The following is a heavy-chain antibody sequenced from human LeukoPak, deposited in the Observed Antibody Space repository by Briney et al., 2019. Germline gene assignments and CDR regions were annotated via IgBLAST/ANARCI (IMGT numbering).Heavy chain of an antibody. CDR1: DGSISSYY. CDR2: IYYSGST. CDR3: ARAQSGSSPVY. V-gene: IGHV4-59*01. D-gene: IGHD1-26*01. J-gene: IGHJ4*02. Sequence: SETLSLTCTVSDGSISSYYWSWIRQPPGKGLEWIGYIYYSGSTNYNPSLKSRVTISVDTSKNQFSLKLSSVTAADTAVYYCARAQSGSSPVYWGQGTLVTVPS.